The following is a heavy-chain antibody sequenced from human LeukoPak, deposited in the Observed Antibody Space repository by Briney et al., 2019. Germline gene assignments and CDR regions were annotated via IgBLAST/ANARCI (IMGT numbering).Heavy chain of an antibody. CDR2: IRYDGSNK. CDR1: GFPFSIYG. CDR3: AKASIWFGEFPDY. D-gene: IGHD3-10*01. Sequence: GWSLRLSCAAYGFPFSIYGMPWVRQAPGKRLQWVAFIRYDGSNKYYEDSVKGRFTISRDNSKNTLYLQMNSLRAEDTAVYSCAKASIWFGEFPDYWGQGTLVTVSS. V-gene: IGHV3-30*02. J-gene: IGHJ4*02.